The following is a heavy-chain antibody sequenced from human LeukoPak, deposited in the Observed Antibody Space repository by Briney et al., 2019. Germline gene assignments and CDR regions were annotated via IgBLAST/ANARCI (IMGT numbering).Heavy chain of an antibody. CDR2: ISGSGGST. CDR3: ARDVNWNYCDY. D-gene: IGHD1-20*01. CDR1: GFTFSSYG. J-gene: IGHJ4*01. V-gene: IGHV3-23*01. Sequence: GGSLRPSCAASGFTFSSYGMSWVRQAPGKGLEWVSAISGSGGSTYYADSVKGRFTISRDNSKNSLYLQMNSLRAEDTAVYYCARDVNWNYCDYWGHGTLVTVSS.